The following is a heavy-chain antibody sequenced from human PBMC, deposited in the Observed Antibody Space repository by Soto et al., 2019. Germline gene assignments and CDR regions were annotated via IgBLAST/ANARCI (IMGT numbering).Heavy chain of an antibody. Sequence: EVQLLESGGGLVQPGGSLRLSCAASGFTFSSYAMSWVRQAPGKGLEWVSAISGSGGSTYYADSVKGRFTISRDNSKNTLYLQMNSLRAEDTAVYYCAKDLSEYYYGSGSYYSDLNDAFDIWGQGTMVTVSS. V-gene: IGHV3-23*01. J-gene: IGHJ3*02. CDR2: ISGSGGST. CDR3: AKDLSEYYYGSGSYYSDLNDAFDI. D-gene: IGHD3-10*01. CDR1: GFTFSSYA.